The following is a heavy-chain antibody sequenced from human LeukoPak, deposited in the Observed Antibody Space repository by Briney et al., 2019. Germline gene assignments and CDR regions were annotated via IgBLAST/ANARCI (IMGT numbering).Heavy chain of an antibody. Sequence: SQTLSLTCTVSGGSISSGDYYWSWIRQPPGKGLEWIAYTCYSGSAYYNPSLRSQVTISVDTSKNQFSLKLSSVTAADTAVYYCARGTRQWLVLDWFDPWGQGTLVTVSS. CDR2: TCYSGSA. V-gene: IGHV4-30-4*08. CDR3: ARGTRQWLVLDWFDP. D-gene: IGHD6-19*01. J-gene: IGHJ5*02. CDR1: GGSISSGDYY.